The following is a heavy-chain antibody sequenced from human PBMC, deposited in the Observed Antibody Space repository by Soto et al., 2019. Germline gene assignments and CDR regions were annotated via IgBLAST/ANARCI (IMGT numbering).Heavy chain of an antibody. V-gene: IGHV4-59*01. CDR2: IFHSGST. CDR1: GGSISGYY. D-gene: IGHD5-18*01. J-gene: IGHJ4*02. Sequence: QVQLQESGPGLVKPSETLSLTCNVSGGSISGYYWSWIRQAPGKGLQWIGYIFHSGSTSYNPPLRSRVTISVDTSKNQFSLKVNSVTAADTAVYYCAKVRGYASGWRYFDYWGQGTLVTVSS. CDR3: AKVRGYASGWRYFDY.